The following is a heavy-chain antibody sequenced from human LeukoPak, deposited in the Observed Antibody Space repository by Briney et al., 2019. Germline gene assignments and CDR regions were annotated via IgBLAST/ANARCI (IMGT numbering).Heavy chain of an antibody. V-gene: IGHV4-38-2*01. D-gene: IGHD3-22*01. CDR2: VFHSENT. J-gene: IGHJ4*02. CDR3: ARGNEDYYDSSGYLY. Sequence: SETLSLTCAVSGDSISSDYYWAWIRQPPGKGLEWIGSVFHSENTYYNPSLKSRVTISVDTPKNQFSLKLTSVTAADTAVYYCARGNEDYYDSSGYLYWGQGTLVTVSS. CDR1: GDSISSDYY.